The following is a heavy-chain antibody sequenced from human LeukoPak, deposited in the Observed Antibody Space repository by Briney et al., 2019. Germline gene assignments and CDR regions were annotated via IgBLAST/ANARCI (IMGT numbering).Heavy chain of an antibody. J-gene: IGHJ6*02. Sequence: PGGSLRLSCVASGFTFSIHDMHWVRQAPGKGLEWVAVISYDGSNKYYADSVKGRFTISRDNSKNTLYLQMNSLRAEDTAVYYCAKPTDTAMRYGMDVWGQGTTVTVSS. CDR1: GFTFSIHD. V-gene: IGHV3-30*18. CDR2: ISYDGSNK. CDR3: AKPTDTAMRYGMDV. D-gene: IGHD5-18*01.